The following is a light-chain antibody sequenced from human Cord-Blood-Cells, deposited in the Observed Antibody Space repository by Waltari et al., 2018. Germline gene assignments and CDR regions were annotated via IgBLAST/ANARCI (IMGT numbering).Light chain of an antibody. V-gene: IGKV1-9*01. CDR3: QQLNSYPYT. CDR2: AAS. J-gene: IGKJ2*01. Sequence: DIQLTQSPSFLSASVGDRVTITFRASQGISSYLAWYQQKPGKAPKLLIYAASTLQSGVPSRCSGSGSGTEFTLTISSLQPEDFATYYCQQLNSYPYTFGQGTKLEIK. CDR1: QGISSY.